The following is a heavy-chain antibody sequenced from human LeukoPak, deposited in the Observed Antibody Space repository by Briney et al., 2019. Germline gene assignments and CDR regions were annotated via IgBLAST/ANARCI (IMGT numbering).Heavy chain of an antibody. CDR1: GGSISSGSYY. CDR2: IYTSGST. V-gene: IGHV4-61*02. CDR3: ARGRKRYYYDSSGFPNDY. Sequence: KTSETLSLTCTVSGGSISSGSYYWSWIRQPAGKGLEWIGRIYTSGSTNYNPSLKSRVTISVDTSKNQFSLKLSSVTAADTAVYYCARGRKRYYYDSSGFPNDYWGQGTLVTVSS. D-gene: IGHD3-22*01. J-gene: IGHJ4*02.